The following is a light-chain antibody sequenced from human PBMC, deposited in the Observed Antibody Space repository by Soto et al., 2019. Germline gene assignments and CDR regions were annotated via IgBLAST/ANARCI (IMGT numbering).Light chain of an antibody. J-gene: IGKJ1*01. CDR2: GAS. Sequence: EIVMTQSPATLSVSTGERATLSCRASQSVSRNLAWYQQTPGQDTRLLIYGASTRDTGIPDRVSGSGSGTEVTLTISSLQSEDFAVYYGQQYNNWPRTFGQGTKVDIK. V-gene: IGKV3-15*01. CDR1: QSVSRN. CDR3: QQYNNWPRT.